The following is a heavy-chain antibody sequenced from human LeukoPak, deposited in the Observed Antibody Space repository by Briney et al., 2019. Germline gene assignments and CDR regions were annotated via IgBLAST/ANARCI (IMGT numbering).Heavy chain of an antibody. Sequence: GGSLRLSCAASGFTFSGPAMHWVRQASGKGLEWVGRIRSEANSYATAYAASVKGRFTISRDDSKNTTYLQMNSLKTEDTAVYYCTSRPLLSYYGSGRTRSDYWGQGTLVTVSS. CDR2: IRSEANSYAT. V-gene: IGHV3-73*01. CDR3: TSRPLLSYYGSGRTRSDY. CDR1: GFTFSGPA. J-gene: IGHJ4*02. D-gene: IGHD3-10*01.